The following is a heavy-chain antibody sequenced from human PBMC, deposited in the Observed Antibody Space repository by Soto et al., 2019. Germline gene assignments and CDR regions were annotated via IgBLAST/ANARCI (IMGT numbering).Heavy chain of an antibody. Sequence: DVQLVESGGGLVQPGESLKLSCEVSGFTFSMYSMSWVRQAPGKGLEWVAKIPQEGGDGHYLDSVKGRFITSRDNAKNSLYLQMNSLRGEDTAVYYCARDQLILPAHDFFYGSDVWGQGATVTVSS. CDR1: GFTFSMYS. J-gene: IGHJ6*02. D-gene: IGHD2-15*01. V-gene: IGHV3-7*03. CDR2: IPQEGGDG. CDR3: ARDQLILPAHDFFYGSDV.